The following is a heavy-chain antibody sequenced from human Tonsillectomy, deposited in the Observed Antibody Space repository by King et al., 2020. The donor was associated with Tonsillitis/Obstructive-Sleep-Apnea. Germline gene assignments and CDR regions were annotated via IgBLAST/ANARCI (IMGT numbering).Heavy chain of an antibody. CDR2: ISYDGSNE. Sequence: VQLVESGGGVVQPGRSLRLSCAASGFTFSSYAMHWVRQAPGKGLEWVAVISYDGSNEYYADSVKGRFTISRDNSKNTLYLQMNSLRAEDTAVYYCARAQGCGGSYWLGQKDKGLDYWGQGTLVTVSS. CDR3: ARAQGCGGSYWLGQKDKGLDY. J-gene: IGHJ4*02. V-gene: IGHV3-30*04. CDR1: GFTFSSYA. D-gene: IGHD1-26*01.